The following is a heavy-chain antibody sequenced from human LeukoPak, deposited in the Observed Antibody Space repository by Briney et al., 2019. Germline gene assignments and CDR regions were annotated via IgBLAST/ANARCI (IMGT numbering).Heavy chain of an antibody. D-gene: IGHD7-27*01. Sequence: GGSLRLSCAASGFTFSRYAMTWVRQAPGKGLEWVSVIDGTGITTYYADSVKGRFTISRDNSKNTLYLQMSSLRAEDTAVYYCAKDHNWGSYWGQGTLVTVSS. V-gene: IGHV3-23*01. J-gene: IGHJ4*02. CDR2: IDGTGITT. CDR3: AKDHNWGSY. CDR1: GFTFSRYA.